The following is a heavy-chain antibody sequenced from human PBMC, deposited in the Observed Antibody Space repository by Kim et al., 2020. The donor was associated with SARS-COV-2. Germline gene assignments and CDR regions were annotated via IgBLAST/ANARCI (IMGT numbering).Heavy chain of an antibody. CDR3: ATEYGSYYPYYYYGMDV. CDR1: GFTVSSNY. J-gene: IGHJ6*02. CDR2: IYSGGST. V-gene: IGHV3-53*01. D-gene: IGHD1-26*01. Sequence: GGSLRLSCAASGFTVSSNYMSWVRQAPGKGLEWVSVIYSGGSTYYADSVKGRFTISRDNSKNTLYLQMNSLRAEDTAVYYCATEYGSYYPYYYYGMDVWGQGTTVTVSS.